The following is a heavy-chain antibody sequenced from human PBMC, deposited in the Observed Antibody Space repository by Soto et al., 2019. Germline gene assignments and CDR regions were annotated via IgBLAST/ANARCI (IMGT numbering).Heavy chain of an antibody. Sequence: ASVKVSCKASGYTFTSYYMHWVRQAPGQGLEWRGIINPSGGRTSYAQKFHGRVTMTRDTSTSTVYMELSSLRSEDTAVYYCARDKSSGQWLLYYFDYWGQGTLVTVSS. CDR1: GYTFTSYY. D-gene: IGHD6-19*01. J-gene: IGHJ4*02. V-gene: IGHV1-46*01. CDR2: INPSGGRT. CDR3: ARDKSSGQWLLYYFDY.